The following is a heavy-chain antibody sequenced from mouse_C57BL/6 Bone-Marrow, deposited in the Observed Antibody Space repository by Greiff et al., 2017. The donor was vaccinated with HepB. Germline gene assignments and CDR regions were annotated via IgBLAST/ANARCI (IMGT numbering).Heavy chain of an antibody. Sequence: EVQLQQSGAELVRPGASVKLSCTASGFNIKDDYMHWVKQRPEQGLEWIGWIDPENGDTEYASKFQGKATITADTSSNTDYLQLSSLTSEYTAVYYCTTGLRSFDYWGQGTTLTVSS. J-gene: IGHJ2*01. CDR3: TTGLRSFDY. CDR1: GFNIKDDY. D-gene: IGHD1-1*01. V-gene: IGHV14-4*01. CDR2: IDPENGDT.